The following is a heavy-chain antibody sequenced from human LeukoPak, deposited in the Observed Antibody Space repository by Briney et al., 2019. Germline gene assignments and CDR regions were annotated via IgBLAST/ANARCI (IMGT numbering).Heavy chain of an antibody. CDR3: ATENVEQQLVDPASFDP. J-gene: IGHJ5*02. CDR2: IIPIFGAS. Sequence: SVKVSCKASGGTFSSYAISWVRQAPGQGLEWMGGIIPIFGASNCAQKFQGRVTITTDDSTGTSYMELSSLRFEDTAVYYCATENVEQQLVDPASFDPWGQGTLVTVSS. D-gene: IGHD6-13*01. CDR1: GGTFSSYA. V-gene: IGHV1-69*05.